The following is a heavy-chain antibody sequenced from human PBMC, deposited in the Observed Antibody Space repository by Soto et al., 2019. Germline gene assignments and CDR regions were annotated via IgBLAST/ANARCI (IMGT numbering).Heavy chain of an antibody. CDR3: GMSGLLQLKYYFDY. CDR2: ISGSGGST. V-gene: IGHV3-23*01. CDR1: GFTFSSYA. J-gene: IGHJ4*02. Sequence: GGSLRLSCAAYGFTFSSYAMSWVRQAPGKGLEWVSAISGSGGSTYYADSVKGRFTISRDNSKNTLYLQMNSLRAEDTAVYYCGMSGLLQLKYYFDYWGQGTLVTVSS. D-gene: IGHD1-1*01.